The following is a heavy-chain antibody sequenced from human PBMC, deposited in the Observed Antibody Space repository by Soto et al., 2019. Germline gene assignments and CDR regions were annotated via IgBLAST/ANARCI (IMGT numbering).Heavy chain of an antibody. Sequence: GGSLRLSCAASGFPFSTYGMHWVRQAPGKGLEWVALIWFDGSKKLYADSVKGRFTISRDTSKNTLYLQMNSLRAEDTAVYFCASENLEGSNWPRLDSWGQGTLVTVSS. D-gene: IGHD4-4*01. J-gene: IGHJ4*02. CDR2: IWFDGSKK. V-gene: IGHV3-33*01. CDR3: ASENLEGSNWPRLDS. CDR1: GFPFSTYG.